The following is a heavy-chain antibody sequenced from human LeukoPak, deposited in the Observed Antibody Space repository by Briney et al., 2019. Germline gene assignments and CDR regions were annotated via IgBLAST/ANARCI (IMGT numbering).Heavy chain of an antibody. V-gene: IGHV3-23*01. D-gene: IGHD3-10*01. CDR3: AKSHGSGSYRLNNLYY. Sequence: GGSLRLSCAASGFTFSSYAMSWVRQAPGKGLEWVSAISGSGGSTYYADSVKGRFTISRGNSKNTLYLQMNSLRAEDTAVYYCAKSHGSGSYRLNNLYYWGQGTLVTVSS. CDR2: ISGSGGST. CDR1: GFTFSSYA. J-gene: IGHJ4*02.